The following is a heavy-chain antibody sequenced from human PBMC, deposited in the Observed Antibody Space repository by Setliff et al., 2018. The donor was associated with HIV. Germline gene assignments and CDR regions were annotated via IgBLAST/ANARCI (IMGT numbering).Heavy chain of an antibody. D-gene: IGHD3-10*01. CDR2: IYSGGST. V-gene: IGHV3-53*01. CDR3: ARERFGWFDP. CDR1: GFTVSSNY. Sequence: QLGGSLRLSCAASGFTVSSNYMSWVRQAPGKGLEWVSVIYSGGSTYYADSVKGRFTISRDNSKNTLYLQMNSLRAEDTAVYYCARERFGWFDPWGQGTLVTVSS. J-gene: IGHJ5*02.